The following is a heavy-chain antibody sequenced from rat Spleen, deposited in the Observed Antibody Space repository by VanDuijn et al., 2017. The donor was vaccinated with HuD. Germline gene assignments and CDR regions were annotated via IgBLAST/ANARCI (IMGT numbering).Heavy chain of an antibody. CDR1: GITFSNYA. V-gene: IGHV5-29*01. CDR2: INFDGSST. D-gene: IGHD1-6*01. Sequence: EVQLVESGGGLVQPGRSLKLSCAASGITFSNYAMAWVRQAPTKGLEWVATINFDGSSTYYRDSVRGRFSISRDNARSTLYLQMDSLRSEDSATYYCTRDRILRSTGFDYWGQGVMVTVSS. J-gene: IGHJ2*01. CDR3: TRDRILRSTGFDY.